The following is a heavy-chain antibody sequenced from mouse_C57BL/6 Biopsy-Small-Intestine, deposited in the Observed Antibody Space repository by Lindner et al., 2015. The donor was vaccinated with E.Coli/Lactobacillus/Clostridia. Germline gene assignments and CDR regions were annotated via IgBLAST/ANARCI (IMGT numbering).Heavy chain of an antibody. CDR3: ARDHYNGNYWYFDV. CDR1: GFSINSDCY. D-gene: IGHD2-1*01. Sequence: VQLQESGPSLVRPSQTLSLTCTVTGFSINSDCYWIWIRQFPGNKLEYIGYTFYSGITYYNPSLESRAYITRDTSKNQFSLKLSSVTTEDTATYFCARDHYNGNYWYFDVWGAGTTVTVSS. J-gene: IGHJ1*01. V-gene: IGHV3-3*01. CDR2: TFYSGIT.